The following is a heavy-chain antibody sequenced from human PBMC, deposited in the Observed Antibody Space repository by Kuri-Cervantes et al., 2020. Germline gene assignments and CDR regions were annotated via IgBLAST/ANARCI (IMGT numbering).Heavy chain of an antibody. D-gene: IGHD3-3*01. V-gene: IGHV4-30-4*02. CDR1: GGSISSGDYY. CDR3: VRLNFRFLESPAGDGDY. Sequence: SETLSLTCTVSGGSISSGDYYWSWIRQPPGKGLEWIGYIYYSGSTYYNPSLKSRVTISVDTSKNQFSLKLSSVTAADTAVYYCVRLNFRFLESPAGDGDYWGQGTLVTVSS. CDR2: IYYSGST. J-gene: IGHJ4*02.